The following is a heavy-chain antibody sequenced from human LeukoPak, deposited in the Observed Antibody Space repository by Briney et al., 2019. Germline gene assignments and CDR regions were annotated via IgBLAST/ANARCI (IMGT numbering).Heavy chain of an antibody. D-gene: IGHD3-22*01. CDR2: IYTSGST. CDR3: ARHYYDSSGYYGLYWFDP. Sequence: SETLSLTCTVSGGSISSGSYYWSCIRQPAGKGLECIGRIYTSGSTNYNPSLKSRVTISVDTSKNQFSLKLSSVTAADTAVYYCARHYYDSSGYYGLYWFDPWGQGTLVTVSS. V-gene: IGHV4-61*02. J-gene: IGHJ5*02. CDR1: GGSISSGSYY.